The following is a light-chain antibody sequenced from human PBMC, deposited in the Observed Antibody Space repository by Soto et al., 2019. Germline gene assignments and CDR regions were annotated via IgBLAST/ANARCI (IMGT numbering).Light chain of an antibody. V-gene: IGKV3-20*01. CDR2: GAS. CDR3: QQYDDSIT. Sequence: EIVLTQSPDTLSLSPGDSATLSCRASQSVSTNYLAWYQQKPGRAPRLLIYGASHRATGIPDRFSGSGSGTDVTLTISRLEPEDFAVFFCQQYDDSITFGQGTRLEIE. CDR1: QSVSTNY. J-gene: IGKJ5*01.